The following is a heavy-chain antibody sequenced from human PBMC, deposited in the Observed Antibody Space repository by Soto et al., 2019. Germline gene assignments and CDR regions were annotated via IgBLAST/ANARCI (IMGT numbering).Heavy chain of an antibody. Sequence: GGSLRLSCAASGFTFSSYGMSWVRQAPGKGLEWVAIIWNDGSNEYYADSVKGRFTISRDNSKNTVYLQVSKLRAEDTAAYFCARDQTDSGGYSDSWGQGTLVTVSS. V-gene: IGHV3-33*08. CDR1: GFTFSSYG. CDR2: IWNDGSNE. D-gene: IGHD3-22*01. CDR3: ARDQTDSGGYSDS. J-gene: IGHJ4*02.